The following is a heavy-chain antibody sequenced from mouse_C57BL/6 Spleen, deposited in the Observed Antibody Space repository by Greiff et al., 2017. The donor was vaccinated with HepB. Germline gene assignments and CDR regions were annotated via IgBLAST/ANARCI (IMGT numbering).Heavy chain of an antibody. CDR1: GFNIKDYY. CDR3: TTFYGSSYFDY. CDR2: IDPEDGDT. V-gene: IGHV14-1*01. J-gene: IGHJ2*01. D-gene: IGHD1-1*01. Sequence: VQLQQSGAELVRPGASVKLSCTASGFNIKDYYMHWVKQRHEQGLEWIGRIDPEDGDTEYAPKFQGKATMTADTSSNTAYLQLSSLTSEDTAVYYCTTFYGSSYFDYWGQGTTLTVSS.